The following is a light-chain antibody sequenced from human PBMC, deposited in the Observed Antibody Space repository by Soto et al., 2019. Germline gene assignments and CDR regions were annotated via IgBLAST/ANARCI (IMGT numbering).Light chain of an antibody. CDR2: GNS. J-gene: IGLJ3*02. CDR1: SSNIGAGYD. CDR3: QSYDSSLSAWV. Sequence: QSALTQPPSVSGAPGQRVTISCTGSSSNIGAGYDVHWYQQLPGTAPKLLIYGNSNRPSGVPDRLSGSKSGTSASLAITGLQAEDEADYYCQSYDSSLSAWVFGGGTQLTVL. V-gene: IGLV1-40*01.